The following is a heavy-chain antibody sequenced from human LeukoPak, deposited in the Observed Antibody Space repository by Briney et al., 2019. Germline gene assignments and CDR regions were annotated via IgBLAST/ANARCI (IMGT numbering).Heavy chain of an antibody. Sequence: GGSLRLSCAASGFTFSSYGMHWVRQAPGKGLEWVAFIRYDGSNKYYADSVKGRFTISRDNSKNTLYLQMNSLRAEDTAVYYCAKLIVVVPADYDYWGRGTLVTVSS. CDR3: AKLIVVVPADYDY. J-gene: IGHJ4*02. V-gene: IGHV3-30*02. CDR2: IRYDGSNK. D-gene: IGHD2-2*01. CDR1: GFTFSSYG.